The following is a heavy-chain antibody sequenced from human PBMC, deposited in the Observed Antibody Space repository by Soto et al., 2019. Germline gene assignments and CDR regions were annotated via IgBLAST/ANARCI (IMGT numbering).Heavy chain of an antibody. J-gene: IGHJ5*02. Sequence: GGSLRLSCAASGFTFSNAWMNWVRQAPGKGLEWVGRIKSKTDGGTTDYAAPVKGRFTISRDDSKNTLYLQMNSLRAEDTAVYYCAKDTGVAAAGLSYNWFDPWGQGTLVTVSS. D-gene: IGHD6-13*01. CDR2: IKSKTDGGTT. CDR1: GFTFSNAW. CDR3: AKDTGVAAAGLSYNWFDP. V-gene: IGHV3-15*07.